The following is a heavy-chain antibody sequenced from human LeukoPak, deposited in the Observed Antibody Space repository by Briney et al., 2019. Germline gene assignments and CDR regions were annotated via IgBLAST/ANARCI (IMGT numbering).Heavy chain of an antibody. Sequence: GGSLRLSCAASGFSFSSYSMNWVRQAPGKGLEWVSCISSGSSYIYEADSVKGRFTISRDNAKNSLYLQMNSLRAEDTAVYYCARDFYDYAMDVWGQGTTVTVSS. CDR3: ARDFYDYAMDV. CDR1: GFSFSSYS. CDR2: ISSGSSYI. J-gene: IGHJ6*02. V-gene: IGHV3-21*01.